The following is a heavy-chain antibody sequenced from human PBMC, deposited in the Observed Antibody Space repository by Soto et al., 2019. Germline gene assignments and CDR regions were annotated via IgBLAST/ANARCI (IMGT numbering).Heavy chain of an antibody. J-gene: IGHJ4*02. CDR1: GGSISSYY. D-gene: IGHD6-6*01. Sequence: QVQLQESGPGLVKPSETLSLTCTVSGGSISSYYWSWIRQPPGKGLEWIGYIYYSGSTNYNPSLKSRVTISVDTSKNQFSLKLSSVTAADTAVYYCARGRRDRAWRSIAARQGGGGPFDYWGQGTLVTVSS. CDR2: IYYSGST. V-gene: IGHV4-59*01. CDR3: ARGRRDRAWRSIAARQGGGGPFDY.